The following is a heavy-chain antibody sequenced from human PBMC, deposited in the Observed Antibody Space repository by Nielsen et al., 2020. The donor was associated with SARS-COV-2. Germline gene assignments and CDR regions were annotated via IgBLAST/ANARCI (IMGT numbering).Heavy chain of an antibody. Sequence: GESLKISCAASGFTFSTYWMHWVRQAPGKGLVWVSRLNSDGSTTTYADSVKGRFTISRDNAKNTLYLQMNSLRAEDTAVYYCARDVGLGGWLRLSDYWGQGTLVTVSS. J-gene: IGHJ4*02. CDR3: ARDVGLGGWLRLSDY. V-gene: IGHV3-74*01. CDR1: GFTFSTYW. D-gene: IGHD5-12*01. CDR2: LNSDGSTT.